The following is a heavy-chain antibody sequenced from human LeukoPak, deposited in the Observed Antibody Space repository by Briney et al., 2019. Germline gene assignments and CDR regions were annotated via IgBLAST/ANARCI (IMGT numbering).Heavy chain of an antibody. Sequence: SETLSLTCSVSGGFNTHYYWTWIRQPPGKGLEWIGYFYHSASTNYNPSLKSRVTISVDTSKNHFSLKLSSVTAADTAVYYCARGQWLPVFDFWGQGTLVTVSS. CDR2: FYHSAST. J-gene: IGHJ4*02. CDR3: ARGQWLPVFDF. D-gene: IGHD3-22*01. CDR1: GGFNTHYY. V-gene: IGHV4-59*01.